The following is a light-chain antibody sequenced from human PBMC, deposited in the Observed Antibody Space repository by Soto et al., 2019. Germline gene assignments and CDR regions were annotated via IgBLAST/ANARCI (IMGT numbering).Light chain of an antibody. V-gene: IGKV3-20*01. J-gene: IGKJ1*01. Sequence: EIVLTQSPGTLSLSPGEGATLSCRASQSVSTNNFAWYQQKPGQAPRLLIYGASTRATGIPDRFSGSGSGTDFTLTISRLEPGDFAVYYCQQYGSTSWPFGQGTKVVIK. CDR3: QQYGSTSWP. CDR1: QSVSTNN. CDR2: GAS.